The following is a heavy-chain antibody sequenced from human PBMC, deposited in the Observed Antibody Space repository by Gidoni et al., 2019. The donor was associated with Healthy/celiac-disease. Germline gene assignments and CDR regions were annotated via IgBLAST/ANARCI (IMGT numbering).Heavy chain of an antibody. Sequence: EVQLVESGGGLVQPGGSLRLSCAASGFTFSSYWMSWVRQAPGKGLEWVANIKQDGSEKYYVDSVKGRFTISRDNAKNSLYLQMNSLRAEDTAVYYCARAYYEAAVAGIFSWFDPWGQGTLVTVSS. CDR2: IKQDGSEK. CDR3: ARAYYEAAVAGIFSWFDP. J-gene: IGHJ5*02. V-gene: IGHV3-7*03. D-gene: IGHD6-19*01. CDR1: GFTFSSYW.